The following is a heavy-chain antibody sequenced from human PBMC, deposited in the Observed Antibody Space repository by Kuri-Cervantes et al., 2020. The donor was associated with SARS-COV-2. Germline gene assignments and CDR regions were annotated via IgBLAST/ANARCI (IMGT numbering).Heavy chain of an antibody. D-gene: IGHD3-16*01. J-gene: IGHJ2*01. Sequence: SETLSLTCTVPGGSISSYYWSWIRQPPGKGLEWIGYIYYSGSTNYNPSLKSRVTISVDTSKNQFSLKLSSVTAADTAVYYCARRTVGHFDLWGRGTLVTVSS. CDR1: GGSISSYY. CDR3: ARRTVGHFDL. V-gene: IGHV4-59*08. CDR2: IYYSGST.